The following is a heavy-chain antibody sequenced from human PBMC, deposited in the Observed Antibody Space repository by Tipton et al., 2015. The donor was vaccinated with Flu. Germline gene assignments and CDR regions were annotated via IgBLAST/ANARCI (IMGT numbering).Heavy chain of an antibody. J-gene: IGHJ4*02. CDR1: GYYISSGYY. Sequence: TLSLTCAVSGYYISSGYYWGWIRQPPGKGLEWIGNIFRTGTTYCNPSLKSRVTISVDTSKSQFSLQLRSVTAADTAVYYCARDPSLGMPDYFDYWGQGILVTASS. D-gene: IGHD2-2*01. CDR2: IFRTGTT. V-gene: IGHV4-38-2*02. CDR3: ARDPSLGMPDYFDY.